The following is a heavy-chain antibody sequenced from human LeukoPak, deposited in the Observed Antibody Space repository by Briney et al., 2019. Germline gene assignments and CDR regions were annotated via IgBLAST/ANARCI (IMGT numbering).Heavy chain of an antibody. D-gene: IGHD3-10*01. CDR3: ASYYASGVSAYNYYGMDV. V-gene: IGHV4-39*01. CDR2: MSHNRGT. Sequence: SETLSLTCTVSGGSISSSNYYWGWIRQPPGKGLEWIGSMSHNRGTYYNPSLKSRVTISMDTSKNQISLRLTSVTAADTAVYYCASYYASGVSAYNYYGMDVWGKGTTVTVSS. CDR1: GGSISSSNYY. J-gene: IGHJ6*04.